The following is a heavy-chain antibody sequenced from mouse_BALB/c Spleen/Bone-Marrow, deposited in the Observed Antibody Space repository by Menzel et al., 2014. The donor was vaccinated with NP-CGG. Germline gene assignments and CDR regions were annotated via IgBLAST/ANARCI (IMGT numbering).Heavy chain of an antibody. J-gene: IGHJ4*01. CDR3: ARDGITTATYYYAMDY. CDR2: IDPSDSET. V-gene: IGHV1S127*01. D-gene: IGHD1-2*01. CDR1: GYSFTSYW. Sequence: VQLQQSGPQLVRPGASVKISCKASGYSFTSYWMHWVKPRPGQGLEWIGMIDPSDSETRLNQKFKDKATLTVDKSSSTAYMQLSSPTSEDSAVYYCARDGITTATYYYAMDYWGQGTSVTVSS.